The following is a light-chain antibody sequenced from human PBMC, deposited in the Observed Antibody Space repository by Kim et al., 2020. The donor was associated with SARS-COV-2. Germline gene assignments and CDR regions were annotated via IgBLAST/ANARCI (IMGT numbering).Light chain of an antibody. CDR3: SSYTSSSTLV. CDR1: SSDVGGYNY. V-gene: IGLV2-14*03. CDR2: DGS. J-gene: IGLJ2*01. Sequence: GRSITISCTGTSSDVGGYNYVSWHQQHPGKAPKVMIYDGSSRPSGVSNRYSGSKSGNTASLTISGLQAEDEADYYCSSYTSSSTLVFGGGTQLTVL.